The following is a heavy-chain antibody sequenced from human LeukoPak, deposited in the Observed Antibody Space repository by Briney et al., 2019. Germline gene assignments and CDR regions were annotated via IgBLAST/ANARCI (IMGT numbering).Heavy chain of an antibody. J-gene: IGHJ4*02. D-gene: IGHD1-1*01. CDR1: GGSISPYY. V-gene: IGHV4-59*01. CDR2: VYYSGST. Sequence: SSETLSLTCTVSGGSISPYYWSWVRQPPGKGLEWIGYVYYSGSTNYNPSLKSRVTISVDTSKNQFSLKLSSVTAADTAVYYCAKYIRDSGTYNFDYWGQGTLVTVSS. CDR3: AKYIRDSGTYNFDY.